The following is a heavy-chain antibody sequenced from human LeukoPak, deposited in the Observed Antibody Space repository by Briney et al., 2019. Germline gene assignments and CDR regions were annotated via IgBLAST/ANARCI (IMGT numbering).Heavy chain of an antibody. V-gene: IGHV4-61*02. J-gene: IGHJ4*02. CDR2: IHSSGST. CDR1: GGSISSGSYY. Sequence: PSQTLSLTCTVSGGSISSGSYYWSWIRQPAGKGLECIGRIHSSGSTNYNPSLKSRVTISIDTSKDQFSLKLSSVTAADTAMYYCAGGLAGGPGSYWGQGTLVTVSS. D-gene: IGHD3-3*02. CDR3: AGGLAGGPGSY.